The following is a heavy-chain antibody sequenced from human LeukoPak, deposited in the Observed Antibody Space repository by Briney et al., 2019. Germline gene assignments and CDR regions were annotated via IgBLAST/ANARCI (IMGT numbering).Heavy chain of an antibody. Sequence: SETLSLTCTVSCGSISSYYWSWIRQPPEKGLEWIGYIYYSGSTNYNPPLKSRVTISVDTSKNQFSLKLSSVTAADTAVYYCARCGSALDYYYYGMDVWGQGNTVTVSS. V-gene: IGHV4-59*08. J-gene: IGHJ6*02. CDR1: CGSISSYY. CDR3: ARCGSALDYYYYGMDV. D-gene: IGHD1-26*01. CDR2: IYYSGST.